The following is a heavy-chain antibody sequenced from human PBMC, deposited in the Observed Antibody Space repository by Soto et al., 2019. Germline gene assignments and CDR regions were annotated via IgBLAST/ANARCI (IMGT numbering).Heavy chain of an antibody. CDR2: IYYSGST. Sequence: SETLSLTCTVSGGSISSSSYYWGWIRQPPGKGLEWIGSIYYSGSTYYNPSLKSRVTISVDTSKNQFSLKLSSVTAADTAVYYCARLAGYNWNYFDYWGQGTLVTVSS. J-gene: IGHJ4*02. D-gene: IGHD1-20*01. CDR3: ARLAGYNWNYFDY. CDR1: GGSISSSSYY. V-gene: IGHV4-39*01.